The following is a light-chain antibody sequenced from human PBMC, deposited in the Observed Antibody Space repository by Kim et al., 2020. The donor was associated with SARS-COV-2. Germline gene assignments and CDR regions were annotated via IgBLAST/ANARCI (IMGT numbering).Light chain of an antibody. CDR1: TGDMSSNY. J-gene: IGLJ3*02. CDR3: QSYDSSNPWV. CDR2: EDN. V-gene: IGLV6-57*03. Sequence: KTVTISCTHNTGDMSSNYEQWYQQRPGSAPTTVIYEDNQRPSGVPDRFSGSIDSSSNSASLTISGLTTEDEADYYCQSYDSSNPWVFGGGTQLTVL.